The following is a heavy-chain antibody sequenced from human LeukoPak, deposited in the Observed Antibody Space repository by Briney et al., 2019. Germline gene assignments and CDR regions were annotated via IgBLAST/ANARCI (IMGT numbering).Heavy chain of an antibody. V-gene: IGHV1-69*13. CDR3: ARGPYSSSWYVH. D-gene: IGHD6-13*01. J-gene: IGHJ5*02. CDR1: GGAFNSYA. CDR2: IIPIFGTA. Sequence: SVKVSCKASGGAFNSYAISWVRQAPGQGLEWMGGIIPIFGTANYAQKFQGRVTITADESTSTAYMELSSLRSEDTAVYYCARGPYSSSWYVHWGQGTLVTVSS.